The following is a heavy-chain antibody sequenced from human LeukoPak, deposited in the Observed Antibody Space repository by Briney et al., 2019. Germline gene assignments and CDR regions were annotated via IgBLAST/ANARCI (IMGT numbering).Heavy chain of an antibody. Sequence: ASVKVSCKASGYTFTSYDINWVRQATGQGLEWMGWMNLNSGNTGYAQKLQGRVTMTTDTSTSTAYMELRSLRSDDTAVYYCARVGDITIPMGYWGQGTLVTVSS. CDR1: GYTFTSYD. D-gene: IGHD3-9*01. CDR2: MNLNSGNT. V-gene: IGHV1-8*01. CDR3: ARVGDITIPMGY. J-gene: IGHJ4*02.